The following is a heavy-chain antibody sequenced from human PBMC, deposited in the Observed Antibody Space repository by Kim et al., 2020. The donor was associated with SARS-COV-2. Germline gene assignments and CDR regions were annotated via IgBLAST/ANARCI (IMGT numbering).Heavy chain of an antibody. V-gene: IGHV4-34*01. J-gene: IGHJ6*02. Sequence: SETLSLTCAVYGGSFSGYYWSWIRQPPGKGLEWIGEINHSGSTNYNPSLKSRVTISVDTSKNQFSLKLSSVTAADTAVYYCARYPPRLRYYYGSGSYYNSAYYYGMDVWGQGTTVTVSS. CDR2: INHSGST. CDR1: GGSFSGYY. CDR3: ARYPPRLRYYYGSGSYYNSAYYYGMDV. D-gene: IGHD3-10*01.